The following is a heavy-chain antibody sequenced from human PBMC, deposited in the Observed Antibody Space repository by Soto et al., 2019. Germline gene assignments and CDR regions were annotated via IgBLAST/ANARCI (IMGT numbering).Heavy chain of an antibody. CDR1: GGTFGSHG. CDR3: ARGAMANFDY. D-gene: IGHD5-18*01. V-gene: IGHV1-69*13. J-gene: IGHJ4*02. CDR2: LIAMLGTP. Sequence: GASVKVSCKASGGTFGSHGIARVRQAPGQGLEWMGGLIAMLGTPTYARKVQGRATITADESLTSSYLELRSLRSEDTAVYFCARGAMANFDYWGQGTVVTVSS.